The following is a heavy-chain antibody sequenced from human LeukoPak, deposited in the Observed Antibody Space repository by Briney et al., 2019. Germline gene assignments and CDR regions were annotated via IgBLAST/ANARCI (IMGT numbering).Heavy chain of an antibody. Sequence: ASVKVSCKASGYTFTGYYMHWVRQAPGQGLEWMGWINPNSGGTNYAQKFQGRVTMTRDTSISTAYMELSRLRSDDTAVYYCAGGGFWSGYYTGIFGVVTYYFDYWGQGTLVTVSS. CDR1: GYTFTGYY. V-gene: IGHV1-2*02. CDR3: AGGGFWSGYYTGIFGVVTYYFDY. CDR2: INPNSGGT. D-gene: IGHD3-3*01. J-gene: IGHJ4*02.